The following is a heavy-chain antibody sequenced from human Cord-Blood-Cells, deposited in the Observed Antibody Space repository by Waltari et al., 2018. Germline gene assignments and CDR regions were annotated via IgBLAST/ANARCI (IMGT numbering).Heavy chain of an antibody. Sequence: QVQLVESGGGVVQPGRSLRLSCAASGFTFSSYAMHWVRQAPGKGLEWVGVISYDGSNKYYADSVKGRFTISRDNSKNTLYLQMNSLRAEDTAVYYCARDFAGAPDYWGQGTLVTVSS. V-gene: IGHV3-30*04. CDR1: GFTFSSYA. D-gene: IGHD7-27*01. J-gene: IGHJ4*02. CDR2: ISYDGSNK. CDR3: ARDFAGAPDY.